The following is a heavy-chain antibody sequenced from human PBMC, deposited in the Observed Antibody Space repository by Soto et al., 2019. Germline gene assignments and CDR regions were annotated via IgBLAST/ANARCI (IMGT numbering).Heavy chain of an antibody. Sequence: PSETLSLTCTVSGGSISSGDYYWSWIRQPPGKGLEWIGYIYYSGSTYYNPSLKSRVTISVDTSKNQFSLKLSSVTAADTAVYYCASGAVVVTDNYYYYGMDVWGQGTTVTVSS. CDR1: GGSISSGDYY. CDR2: IYYSGST. V-gene: IGHV4-30-4*01. D-gene: IGHD3-22*01. J-gene: IGHJ6*02. CDR3: ASGAVVVTDNYYYYGMDV.